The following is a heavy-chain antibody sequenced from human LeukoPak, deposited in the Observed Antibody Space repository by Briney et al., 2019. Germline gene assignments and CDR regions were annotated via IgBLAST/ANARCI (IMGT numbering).Heavy chain of an antibody. Sequence: GGPLRLSCAASGFTFSSYAMHWVRQAPGKGLAWVAVISYDGSNKYYADSVKGRFTISRDNSKNTLYLQMNSLRAEDTAVYYCARDRDVDIVATILDYWGQGTLVTVSS. V-gene: IGHV3-30*04. CDR3: ARDRDVDIVATILDY. J-gene: IGHJ4*02. CDR2: ISYDGSNK. D-gene: IGHD5-12*01. CDR1: GFTFSSYA.